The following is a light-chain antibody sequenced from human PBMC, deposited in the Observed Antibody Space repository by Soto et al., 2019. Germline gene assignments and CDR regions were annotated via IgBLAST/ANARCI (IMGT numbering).Light chain of an antibody. CDR2: GAS. CDR1: QSVSSRY. Sequence: EIVLTQSPGTLSLSPGERATLSCRASQSVSSRYLAWYQQKAGQAPRLLIYGASSRATGIPDRFSGSGSGTDFTLAISRLEPEDFAVDYCQQYGSSSAITFGGGTKVEIK. V-gene: IGKV3-20*01. J-gene: IGKJ4*01. CDR3: QQYGSSSAIT.